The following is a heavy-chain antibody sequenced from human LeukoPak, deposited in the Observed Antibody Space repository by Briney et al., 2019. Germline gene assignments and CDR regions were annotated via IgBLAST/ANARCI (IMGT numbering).Heavy chain of an antibody. V-gene: IGHV3-23*01. CDR1: GFTLITYA. Sequence: PGGSLRLSGAASGFTLITYAMSWVRQAPGEGLEWGSTISYTSGATFYADSVKGQFTISRDNSKNTLYLQMDSLRVEDTAIYYCAKDKFYSGYDWGFFDYWGQGTLVTVSS. CDR3: AKDKFYSGYDWGFFDY. J-gene: IGHJ4*02. CDR2: ISYTSGAT. D-gene: IGHD5-12*01.